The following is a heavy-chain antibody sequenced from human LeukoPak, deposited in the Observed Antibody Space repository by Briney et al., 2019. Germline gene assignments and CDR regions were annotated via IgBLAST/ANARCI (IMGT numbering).Heavy chain of an antibody. CDR2: IDGDGSYT. Sequence: PGGSLRLSCAASGFTFSNYWMYWVRQVPGKGLVWVSHIDGDGSYTDYADSVKGRLTISRDNAKNTLYLQMNNLRVEDTAVYYCARARATSGKNWFDPWGQGTLVTVSS. D-gene: IGHD6-13*01. V-gene: IGHV3-74*01. CDR3: ARARATSGKNWFDP. CDR1: GFTFSNYW. J-gene: IGHJ5*02.